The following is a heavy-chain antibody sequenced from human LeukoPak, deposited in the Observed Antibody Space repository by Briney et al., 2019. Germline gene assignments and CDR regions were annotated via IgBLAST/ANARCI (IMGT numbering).Heavy chain of an antibody. V-gene: IGHV1-69*04. D-gene: IGHD2-2*01. CDR3: ATDGPAAMGADYLYGLDV. J-gene: IGHJ6*02. Sequence: SVKVSCEASGGTLSNYGISWVRQAPGQGLEWMGRIIPLLDITTYAERFQGTVTITADKSTSTAYLEVSSLRSKDTAVYYCATDGPAAMGADYLYGLDVWGQGTTVSVSS. CDR2: IIPLLDIT. CDR1: GGTLSNYG.